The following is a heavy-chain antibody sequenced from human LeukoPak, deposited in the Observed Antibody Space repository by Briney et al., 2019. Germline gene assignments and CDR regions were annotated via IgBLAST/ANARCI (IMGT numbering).Heavy chain of an antibody. J-gene: IGHJ3*02. V-gene: IGHV3-74*01. CDR1: GFSYSSYW. CDR2: INSDGSST. Sequence: GGSLRLSCAASGFSYSSYWMHWVRQAPGKGLVWVSRINSDGSSTSYADSVKGRFTISRDNAKNSLYLQMNSLRAEDTALYYCAKDLAAVAPYGQGWGAFDIWGQGTMVTVSS. D-gene: IGHD6-19*01. CDR3: AKDLAAVAPYGQGWGAFDI.